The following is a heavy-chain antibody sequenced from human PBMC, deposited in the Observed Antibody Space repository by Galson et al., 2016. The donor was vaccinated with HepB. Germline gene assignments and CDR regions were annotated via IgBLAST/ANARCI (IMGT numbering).Heavy chain of an antibody. V-gene: IGHV4-38-2*02. CDR1: GYSISSNYY. Sequence: ETLSLTCPVSGYSISSNYYWGWVRQPPGKGLEWIGSVYHTGYTYDNPSVKNRVTISVDTSKNQFSLKLSSVTAADTAIYYCARGGIVGKPYFDYWGQGTLVTVSS. CDR3: ARGGIVGKPYFDY. CDR2: VYHTGYT. J-gene: IGHJ4*02. D-gene: IGHD1-26*01.